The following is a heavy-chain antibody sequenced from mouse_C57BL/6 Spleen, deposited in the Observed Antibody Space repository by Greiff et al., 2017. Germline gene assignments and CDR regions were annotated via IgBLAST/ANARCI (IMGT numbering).Heavy chain of an antibody. J-gene: IGHJ3*01. V-gene: IGHV1-64*01. D-gene: IGHD2-4*01. CDR3: ACDYDPLAY. Sequence: QVQLQQPGAELVRPGASVKLSCKASGYTFTSYWMHWVKQRPGQGLEWIGMIHPNSGSTNYNEKFKSKATLAVDKSSSTAYMQLSSLAAEDSAVYCCACDYDPLAYGGQGTLVTVSA. CDR1: GYTFTSYW. CDR2: IHPNSGST.